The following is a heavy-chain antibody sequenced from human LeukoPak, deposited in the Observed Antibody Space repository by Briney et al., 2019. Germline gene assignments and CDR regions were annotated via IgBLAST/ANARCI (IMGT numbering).Heavy chain of an antibody. CDR2: ISAYNGNT. V-gene: IGHV1-18*01. J-gene: IGHJ5*02. D-gene: IGHD3-10*01. CDR3: ARVIYGSGTYYKGWFDP. Sequence: ASVKVSCKAFGYTFTSYGISWVRQAPGQGLEWMGWISAYNGNTNYAQKLQGRVTMTTDTSTSTAYMELRSLRSDDTAVYYCARVIYGSGTYYKGWFDPWGQGTLVTVSS. CDR1: GYTFTSYG.